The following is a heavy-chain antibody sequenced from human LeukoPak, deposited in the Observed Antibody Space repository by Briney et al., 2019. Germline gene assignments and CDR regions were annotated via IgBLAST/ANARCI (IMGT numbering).Heavy chain of an antibody. J-gene: IGHJ5*02. D-gene: IGHD3-10*01. CDR1: GFTFSSYS. V-gene: IGHV3-21*04. Sequence: RGSLRLSCAASGFTFSSYSMNWVRQAPGKGLEWVSSISSSSYIYYADSVKGRFTISRDNAKNSLYLQMNSLRAEDTAVYYCAKDPFNYYYDSNWFDPWGQGTLVSVSS. CDR2: ISSSSYI. CDR3: AKDPFNYYYDSNWFDP.